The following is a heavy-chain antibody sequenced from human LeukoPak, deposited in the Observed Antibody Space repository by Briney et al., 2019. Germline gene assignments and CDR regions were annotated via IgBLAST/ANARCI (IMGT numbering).Heavy chain of an antibody. V-gene: IGHV3-7*03. CDR3: ARALPDRIAAADAGYGMDV. CDR1: GESFSGYY. J-gene: IGHJ6*02. CDR2: IKQDGSEK. Sequence: ETLSLTCAVYGESFSGYYWNWIRQPPGKGLEWVANIKQDGSEKYYVDSVKGRFTISRDNAKNSLYLQMNSLRAEDTAVNYCARALPDRIAAADAGYGMDVWGQGTTVTVSS. D-gene: IGHD6-13*01.